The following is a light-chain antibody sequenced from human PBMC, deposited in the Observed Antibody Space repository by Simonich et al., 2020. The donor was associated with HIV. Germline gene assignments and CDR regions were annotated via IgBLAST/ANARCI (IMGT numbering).Light chain of an antibody. CDR1: QSISSY. CDR2: AAS. J-gene: IGKJ1*01. Sequence: DIQMTQSPSSLSASVGDRVTITCRASQSISSYLNWYQQKPGKAPKLLIYAASSLQRGVPSRFSGSGSGTDFTLTISSLQPEDFAVYYCQQYNKWPPWTFGQGTKVEIK. V-gene: IGKV1-39*01. CDR3: QQYNKWPPWT.